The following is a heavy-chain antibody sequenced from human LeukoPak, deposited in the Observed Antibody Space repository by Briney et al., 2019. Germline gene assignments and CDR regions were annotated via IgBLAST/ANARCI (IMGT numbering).Heavy chain of an antibody. CDR1: GFMVSTYD. J-gene: IGHJ5*02. V-gene: IGHV3-13*01. Sequence: GGSLRLSCAASGFMVSTYDTHWVRQATGKRLEGVSSISIAGDTYYPGSVKDRFTISRENANNSLYLQMNNVRAGDTAVYYCARGRHYGSGSPYWFDPWGQGTLVIVSS. CDR2: ISIAGDT. CDR3: ARGRHYGSGSPYWFDP. D-gene: IGHD3-10*01.